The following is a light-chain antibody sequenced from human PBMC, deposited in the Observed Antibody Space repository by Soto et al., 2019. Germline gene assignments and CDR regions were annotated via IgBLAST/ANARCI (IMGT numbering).Light chain of an antibody. Sequence: QSALTQPASVSESPGQSITISCTGTSSDVGGYNYVSWYQHHPGKAPKLMIYDVSNRPSGVSNRFSGSKSGNTASLTISGLQAEDEADYYCSSYTRSSTLVVFGGGTKLTVL. J-gene: IGLJ2*01. CDR3: SSYTRSSTLVV. CDR2: DVS. CDR1: SSDVGGYNY. V-gene: IGLV2-14*03.